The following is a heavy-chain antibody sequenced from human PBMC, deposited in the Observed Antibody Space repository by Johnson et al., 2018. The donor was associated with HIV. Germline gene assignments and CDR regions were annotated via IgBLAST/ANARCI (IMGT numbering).Heavy chain of an antibody. Sequence: VQLVESGGGVVQPGRSLKLSCAASGFTFSSHGMSWVRQAPGKGLEWVSLISWDGGSTYYADSVKGRFTISRDNSKNSLYLQMNSLRAEDTALYYCAKAQDSGSYRGGAFDIWGQGTMVTVSS. CDR2: ISWDGGST. CDR1: GFTFSSHG. CDR3: AKAQDSGSYRGGAFDI. D-gene: IGHD1-26*01. V-gene: IGHV3-43D*03. J-gene: IGHJ3*02.